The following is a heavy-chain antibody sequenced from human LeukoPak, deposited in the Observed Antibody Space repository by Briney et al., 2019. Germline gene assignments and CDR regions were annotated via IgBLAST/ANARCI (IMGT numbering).Heavy chain of an antibody. J-gene: IGHJ4*02. CDR2: ISGSNGNT. V-gene: IGHV1-18*04. D-gene: IGHD5-12*01. CDR1: GYTFTSYY. CDR3: ARSGRGTYYYFDL. Sequence: ASVKVSCKASGYTFTSYYMHWVRQAPGQGLEWMGWISGSNGNTNYAQKFLGRVTKTADTSTSTAYMELRSLTSDDTAVYYCARSGRGTYYYFDLWGQGTLVTVSS.